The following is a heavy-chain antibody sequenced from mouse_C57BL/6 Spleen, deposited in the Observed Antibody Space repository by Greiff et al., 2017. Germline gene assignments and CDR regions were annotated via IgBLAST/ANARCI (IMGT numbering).Heavy chain of an antibody. CDR1: GYSITSGYY. V-gene: IGHV3-6*01. D-gene: IGHD2-4*01. CDR2: ISYDGSN. Sequence: ESGPGLVKPSQSLSLTCSVTGYSITSGYYWNWIRQFPGNKLEWMGYISYDGSNNYNPSLKNRISITRDTSKNQFFLKLNSVTTEYTATYYCAREEGIYYDWYFDVWGTGTTVTVSS. J-gene: IGHJ1*03. CDR3: AREEGIYYDWYFDV.